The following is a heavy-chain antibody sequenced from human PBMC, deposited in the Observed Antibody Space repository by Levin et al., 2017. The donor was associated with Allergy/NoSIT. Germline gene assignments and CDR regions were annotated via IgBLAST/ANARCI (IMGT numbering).Heavy chain of an antibody. J-gene: IGHJ4*02. CDR2: IIAYDGDT. CDR3: ARNLGGSFIDY. CDR1: GFTFTGYG. V-gene: IGHV1-18*04. D-gene: IGHD1-26*01. Sequence: ASVKVSCKASGFTFTGYGISWVRQAPGQGPEWMGWIIAYDGDTNYAQNLQGRLTLTTDTSTSTAYMELRSLRSDDTAFYYCARNLGGSFIDYWGQGTLVTVSS.